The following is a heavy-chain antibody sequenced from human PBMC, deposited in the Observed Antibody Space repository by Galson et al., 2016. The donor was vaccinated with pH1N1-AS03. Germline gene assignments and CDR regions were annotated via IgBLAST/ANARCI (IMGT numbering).Heavy chain of an antibody. CDR1: GGTFSTYA. V-gene: IGHV1-69*04. CDR2: IIPMLDIP. D-gene: IGHD2-2*01. Sequence: CKVSGGTFSTYAISWVRQAPGQGLEWMGRIIPMLDIPDYAQKFQVRVTITADKSTSTSYMELTNLRSEDTALYFCAKGFSASPSGTFDVWGQGTMVTVSS. CDR3: AKGFSASPSGTFDV. J-gene: IGHJ3*01.